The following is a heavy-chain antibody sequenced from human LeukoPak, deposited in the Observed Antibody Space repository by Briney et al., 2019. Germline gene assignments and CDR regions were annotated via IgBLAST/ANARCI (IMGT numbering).Heavy chain of an antibody. V-gene: IGHV3-23*01. Sequence: GGSLRLSCVASGFTFSSHGMGWVRQGPGKGLEWVSVIRGGGRSDTYYADSVKGRFTISRDNSKNTLLLQMSSLRAEDTAVYFCAKNHYDSSYSLSYLDYWGQEPWSPSTQ. CDR2: IRGGGRSDT. J-gene: IGHJ4*01. D-gene: IGHD3-22*01. CDR3: AKNHYDSSYSLSYLDY. CDR1: GFTFSSHG.